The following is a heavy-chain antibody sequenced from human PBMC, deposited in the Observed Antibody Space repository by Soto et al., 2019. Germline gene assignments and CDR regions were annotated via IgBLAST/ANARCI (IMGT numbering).Heavy chain of an antibody. V-gene: IGHV3-30-3*01. CDR1: GFTFSSYA. D-gene: IGHD2-21*02. CDR2: ISYDGSNK. CDR3: ARSRLYCGGDCSLGTYGMDV. Sequence: PGGSLRLSCAASGFTFSSYAMHWVRQSPGKGLEWVAVISYDGSNKYYADSVKGRFTISRDNSKNTLYLQMNSLRAEDTAVYYCARSRLYCGGDCSLGTYGMDVWGQGTTVTVSS. J-gene: IGHJ6*02.